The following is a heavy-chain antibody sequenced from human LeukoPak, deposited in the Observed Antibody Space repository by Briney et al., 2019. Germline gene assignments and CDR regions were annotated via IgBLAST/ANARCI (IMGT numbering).Heavy chain of an antibody. J-gene: IGHJ4*02. CDR3: ATTTGTTARPPSY. CDR2: FDPEDGET. CDR1: GYTLTELS. D-gene: IGHD1-7*01. V-gene: IGHV1-24*01. Sequence: GASVKVSCKVSGYTLTELSMHWVRQAPGKELEWMGGFDPEDGETIYAQKFQGRVTMTEDTSTDTAYMELSSLRSEDTAVYYCATTTGTTARPPSYWGQGTLVTVSS.